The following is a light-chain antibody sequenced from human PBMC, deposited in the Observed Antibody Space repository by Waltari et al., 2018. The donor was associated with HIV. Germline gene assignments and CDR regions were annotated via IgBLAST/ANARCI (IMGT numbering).Light chain of an antibody. CDR2: DVT. CDR3: SSFTSSNTGVV. Sequence: QSAVTQPASVSGSRGQSITISCTGASSDVGGYHYVPWYQQPPGKVPNLLIYDVTQRPSGVSNRFSGSKSGNTASLTISGLQAADEADYYCSSFTSSNTGVVFGGGTTLTVL. V-gene: IGLV2-14*03. CDR1: SSDVGGYHY. J-gene: IGLJ2*01.